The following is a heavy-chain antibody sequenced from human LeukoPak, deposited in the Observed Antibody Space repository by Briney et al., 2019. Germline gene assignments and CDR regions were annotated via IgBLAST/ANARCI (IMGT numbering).Heavy chain of an antibody. V-gene: IGHV4-34*01. Sequence: SETLSLTCAVYGGSFSDYYWSRIRQPPGKGLEWIGEINHSGSTNYNPSLKSRVTISVDTSKNQFSLKLSSVTAADTAVYYCARGPWYCSSTSCSSSGFDYWGQGTLVTVSS. D-gene: IGHD2-2*01. CDR3: ARGPWYCSSTSCSSSGFDY. CDR1: GGSFSDYY. CDR2: INHSGST. J-gene: IGHJ4*02.